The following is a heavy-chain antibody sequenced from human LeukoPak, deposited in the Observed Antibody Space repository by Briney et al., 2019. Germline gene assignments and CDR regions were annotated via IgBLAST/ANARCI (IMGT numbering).Heavy chain of an antibody. J-gene: IGHJ4*02. D-gene: IGHD4-17*01. Sequence: QPGGSLRPSCAASGFTFSSYSMNWVRQAPGKGLEWVSSISSSSSYIYYADSVKGRLTISRDNAKNSLYLQMNSLRAEDTAVYYCARTPLDDYGDYFDYWGQGTLVTVSS. V-gene: IGHV3-21*01. CDR1: GFTFSSYS. CDR2: ISSSSSYI. CDR3: ARTPLDDYGDYFDY.